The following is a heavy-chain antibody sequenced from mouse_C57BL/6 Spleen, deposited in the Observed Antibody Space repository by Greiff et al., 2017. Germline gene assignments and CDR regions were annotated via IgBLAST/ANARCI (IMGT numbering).Heavy chain of an antibody. D-gene: IGHD2-4*01. J-gene: IGHJ3*01. V-gene: IGHV1-82*01. Sequence: QVQLKQSGPELVKPGASVKISCKASGYAFSSSWMNWVKQRPGKGLEWIGRIYPGDGDTNYNGKFKGKATLTADKSSSTAYMQLSSLTSEDSAVYFCARDYDEAWFAYWGQGTLVTVSA. CDR1: GYAFSSSW. CDR3: ARDYDEAWFAY. CDR2: IYPGDGDT.